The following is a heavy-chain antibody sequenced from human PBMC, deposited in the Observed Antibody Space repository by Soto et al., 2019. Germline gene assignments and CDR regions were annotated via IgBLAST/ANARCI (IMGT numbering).Heavy chain of an antibody. Sequence: QVQVHESGPGQVKPSETLSLICSVSGDSVSDSYWSWIRQPPGKGLEWIGYVYYRGSTNYNPSLRGRVSTSVDTSKSQVSLRVTSVTAADTAVYYCASVYFEYNTAYRFDPWGQGTLVTVSS. V-gene: IGHV4-59*02. D-gene: IGHD1-20*01. CDR1: GDSVSDSY. CDR2: VYYRGST. CDR3: ASVYFEYNTAYRFDP. J-gene: IGHJ5*02.